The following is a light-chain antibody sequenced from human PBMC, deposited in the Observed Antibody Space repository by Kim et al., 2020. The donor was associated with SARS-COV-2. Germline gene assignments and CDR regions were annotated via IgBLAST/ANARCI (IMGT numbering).Light chain of an antibody. CDR1: QSVSNN. Sequence: VSPGERATLSCRASQSVSNNLAWYQQKPGQAPRLLIYGASTRATGIPARFSGSGSGTEFTLTISSLQSEDFAVYYCQQYNNWPPAFGGGTKVDIK. CDR3: QQYNNWPPA. CDR2: GAS. J-gene: IGKJ4*01. V-gene: IGKV3D-15*01.